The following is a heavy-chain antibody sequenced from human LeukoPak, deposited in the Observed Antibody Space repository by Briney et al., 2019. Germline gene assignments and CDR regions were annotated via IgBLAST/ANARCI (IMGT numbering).Heavy chain of an antibody. D-gene: IGHD6-13*01. Sequence: SSETLSLTCTVSGGSISSYYWSWIRQPAGKGLEWIGEINHSGSTNYNPSLKSRVTISVDTSKNQFSLKLSSVTAADTAVYYCARGLSRSSSSWYQGKEYYFDYWGQGTLVTVSS. J-gene: IGHJ4*02. CDR2: INHSGST. CDR3: ARGLSRSSSSWYQGKEYYFDY. V-gene: IGHV4-34*01. CDR1: GGSISSYY.